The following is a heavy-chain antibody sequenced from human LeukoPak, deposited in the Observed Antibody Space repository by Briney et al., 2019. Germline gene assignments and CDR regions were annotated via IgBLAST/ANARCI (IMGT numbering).Heavy chain of an antibody. J-gene: IGHJ5*02. D-gene: IGHD1-7*01. CDR2: VYPGDSDT. Sequence: GESLKISCKGSGYGFSNYWIAWVRQMPGKGLEWMGIVYPGDSDTRYSPSFQGQVTISADKSISTAYLQWSSLKASDTAIYYCARRGGTTTWFDPWGQGTLVTVSS. V-gene: IGHV5-51*01. CDR1: GYGFSNYW. CDR3: ARRGGTTTWFDP.